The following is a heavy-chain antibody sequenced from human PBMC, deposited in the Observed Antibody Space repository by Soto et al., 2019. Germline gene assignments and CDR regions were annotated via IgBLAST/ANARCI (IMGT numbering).Heavy chain of an antibody. CDR2: ISSSSSYI. CDR3: ARVLRFCDFDY. V-gene: IGHV3-21*01. CDR1: GFTFSSYS. J-gene: IGHJ4*02. Sequence: EVQLVESGGGLVKPGGSLRLSCAASGFTFSSYSMNWVRQAPGKGLEWVSSISSSSSYIYYADSVKGRFTISRDNAKNLLYLQMNSLRAEDTDVYYCARVLRFCDFDYWGQGTLVTVSS. D-gene: IGHD3-3*01.